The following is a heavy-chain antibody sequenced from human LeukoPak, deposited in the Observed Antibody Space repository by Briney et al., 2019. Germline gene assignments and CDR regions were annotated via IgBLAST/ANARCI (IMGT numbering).Heavy chain of an antibody. D-gene: IGHD2-15*01. CDR1: GGSISRYY. Sequence: SETLSLTCTVSGGSISRYYWGWIRQPPGKGLEWIGSIYYSGSTYYSPSLKSRVTISVDTSKNQFSLKLRSVTAADTAVYHCARHWAYCSGGTCYSFDDWGQGTLVTVSS. CDR3: ARHWAYCSGGTCYSFDD. CDR2: IYYSGST. V-gene: IGHV4-39*01. J-gene: IGHJ4*02.